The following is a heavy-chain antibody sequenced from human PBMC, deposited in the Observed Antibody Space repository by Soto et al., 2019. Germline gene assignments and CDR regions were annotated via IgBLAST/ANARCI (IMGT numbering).Heavy chain of an antibody. CDR2: INYRGST. V-gene: IGHV4-59*01. J-gene: IGHJ5*02. CDR1: GGSISDYY. CDR3: ARSIDP. Sequence: SETLSLTCTVSGGSISDYYWSWIRQPPGRGLEWTGHINYRGSTNYNPSLKSRVTISVDTSKNQFSLKLSSVTAADTAVYYCARSIDPWGQGTLVTVSS.